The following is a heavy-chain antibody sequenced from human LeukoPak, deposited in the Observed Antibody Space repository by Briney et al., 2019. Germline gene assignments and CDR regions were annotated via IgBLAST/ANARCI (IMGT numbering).Heavy chain of an antibody. CDR1: GFTFTSYW. D-gene: IGHD6-19*01. CDR2: IKQDGSEK. CDR3: AGASGGERY. V-gene: IGHV3-7*04. Sequence: GGSLRLSCAASGFTFTSYWMSWVRQAPGKGLEWVANIKQDGSEKYYVDSVKGRFTVSKDNAKNSLYLQMNSLRAEDTAVYYCAGASGGERYWGQGTLVTVSS. J-gene: IGHJ4*02.